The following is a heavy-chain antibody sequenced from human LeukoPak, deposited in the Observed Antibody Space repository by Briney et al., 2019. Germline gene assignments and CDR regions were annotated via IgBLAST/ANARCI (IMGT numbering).Heavy chain of an antibody. CDR2: ISYDGSNK. J-gene: IGHJ4*02. Sequence: GGSLRLSCAASGFTFSSYGMHWVRQAPGKGLEWVAVISYDGSNKYYADSVKGRFTISRDNSKNTLYLQMNSLRAEDTAVYYCAKDYSGYDWVYWGQGILVTVSS. V-gene: IGHV3-30*18. CDR1: GFTFSSYG. D-gene: IGHD5-12*01. CDR3: AKDYSGYDWVY.